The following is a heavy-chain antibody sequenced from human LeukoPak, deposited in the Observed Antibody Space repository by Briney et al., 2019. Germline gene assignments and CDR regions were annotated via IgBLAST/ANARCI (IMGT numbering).Heavy chain of an antibody. CDR3: GRKRGSHWFDS. Sequence: PGGSLRLSCAPSGFTFNSYWMTWVRQAPGKGLEWVANIKQDGSEKYHVDSVKGRFTISRDNAKNSLYLQMNSLRAEDKAVYNCGRKRGSHWFDSWGQGTLVTVSS. D-gene: IGHD5-24*01. CDR1: GFTFNSYW. CDR2: IKQDGSEK. V-gene: IGHV3-7*01. J-gene: IGHJ5*01.